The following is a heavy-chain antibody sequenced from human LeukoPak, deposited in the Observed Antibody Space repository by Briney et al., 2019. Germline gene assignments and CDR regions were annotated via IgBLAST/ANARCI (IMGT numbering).Heavy chain of an antibody. V-gene: IGHV4-39*01. Sequence: PSETLSLTCTVSGGSISSSSYYWGWIRQPPGKGLEWIGSIYSSGSTYYNPSLKSRVTISVDTSKNQFSLKLSSVTAADTAMYCCARTDGVGATTYWGQGTLVTVSS. CDR2: IYSSGST. CDR3: ARTDGVGATTY. CDR1: GGSISSSSYY. J-gene: IGHJ4*02. D-gene: IGHD1-26*01.